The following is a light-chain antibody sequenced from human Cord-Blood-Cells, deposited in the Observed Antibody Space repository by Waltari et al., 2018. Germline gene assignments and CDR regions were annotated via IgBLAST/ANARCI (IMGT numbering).Light chain of an antibody. Sequence: EIVLTQSPGTLSLSPGERATLSCRASQSVSSSYLAWYKQKPGQAPRLLIYGASIRATGIPDRFSGSGSGTDFTLTISRLEPEDFAVYYCQQYGSSPRTFGQGTKLEIK. V-gene: IGKV3-20*01. CDR2: GAS. CDR3: QQYGSSPRT. CDR1: QSVSSSY. J-gene: IGKJ2*01.